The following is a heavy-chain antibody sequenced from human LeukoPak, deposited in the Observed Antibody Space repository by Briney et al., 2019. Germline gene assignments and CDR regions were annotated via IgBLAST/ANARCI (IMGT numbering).Heavy chain of an antibody. CDR1: GFSFSNFW. CDR2: IYNDGSIT. V-gene: IGHV3-74*01. CDR3: ATEAYDF. D-gene: IGHD3-16*01. Sequence: GGSLRLSCGGSGFSFSNFWIQWVRQAPGKGLVWVSRIYNDGSITNYADSVKGRFTISRDNAKNVVYLQMDSLTAEDTAVYYCATEAYDFWGQGTLVTVSS. J-gene: IGHJ4*02.